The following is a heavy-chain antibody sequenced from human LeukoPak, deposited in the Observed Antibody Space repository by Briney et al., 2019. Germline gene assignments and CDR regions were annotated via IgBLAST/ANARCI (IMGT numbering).Heavy chain of an antibody. J-gene: IGHJ4*02. D-gene: IGHD3-22*01. CDR3: ARGGYDSSGAFDY. CDR2: INWNGGST. Sequence: LGGSLRLSCAASRFTFDDYGMSWVRQAPGKGLEWVSGINWNGGSTGYADSVKGRFTISRDNAKNSLYLQMNSLRAEDTALYYCARGGYDSSGAFDYWGQGTLVTVSS. V-gene: IGHV3-20*04. CDR1: RFTFDDYG.